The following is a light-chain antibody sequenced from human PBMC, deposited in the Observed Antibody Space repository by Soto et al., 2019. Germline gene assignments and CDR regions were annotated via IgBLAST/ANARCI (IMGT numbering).Light chain of an antibody. J-gene: IGKJ5*01. CDR2: DAS. CDR1: QSISSW. Sequence: DIQMTQYHSTLSASVGDRVTITCRAGQSISSWLAWYQQKPGKAPKLLIFDASTLESGVPSRFSGSGSGTEFTLTISSLQPEDFATYYCQQLNSYPLTFGQGTRLEIK. CDR3: QQLNSYPLT. V-gene: IGKV1-5*01.